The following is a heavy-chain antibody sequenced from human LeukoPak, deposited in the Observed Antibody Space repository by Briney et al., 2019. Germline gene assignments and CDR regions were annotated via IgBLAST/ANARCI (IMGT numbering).Heavy chain of an antibody. CDR1: GYTFRPYG. D-gene: IGHD2-2*01. CDR3: ARHSSSHFHDAFDI. J-gene: IGHJ3*02. V-gene: IGHV1-18*01. CDR2: INPYNDNT. Sequence: VSEKVSRKASGYTFRPYGIRWVRQAPGQGLEWMGLINPYNDNTNYAQKPQGRVTMTRSKSTGTVYTELRSLRSDDTAVYYCARHSSSHFHDAFDIWGQGTMVTVSA.